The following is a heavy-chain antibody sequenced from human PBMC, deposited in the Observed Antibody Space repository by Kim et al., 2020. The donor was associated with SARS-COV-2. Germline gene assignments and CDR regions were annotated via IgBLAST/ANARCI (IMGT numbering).Heavy chain of an antibody. V-gene: IGHV5-51*01. CDR3: ARHEGGTSLSYFDH. CDR1: EYTFMSHW. Sequence: GESLKISCKGSEYTFMSHWIAWVRQKPGKGLERMGIIYPGDSDTRYGPSFEGQVTISVDRSISTVFLQWSSLKASDTAMYYCARHEGGTSLSYFDHWGQGTLVTVSS. CDR2: IYPGDSDT. J-gene: IGHJ5*02. D-gene: IGHD1-26*01.